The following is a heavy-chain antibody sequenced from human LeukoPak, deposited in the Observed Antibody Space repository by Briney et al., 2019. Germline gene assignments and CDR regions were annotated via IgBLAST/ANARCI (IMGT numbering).Heavy chain of an antibody. CDR1: GGSISSYY. D-gene: IGHD3-3*01. J-gene: IGHJ5*02. Sequence: SETLSLTCTVSGGSISSYYWSWIRQPAGKGLEWIARIYTSGSTNYNPSLKSRVTMSVDTSKNQFSLKLSSVTAADTAVYYCARERYDFWSGYEASNWFDPWGQGTLVTVSS. CDR2: IYTSGST. V-gene: IGHV4-4*07. CDR3: ARERYDFWSGYEASNWFDP.